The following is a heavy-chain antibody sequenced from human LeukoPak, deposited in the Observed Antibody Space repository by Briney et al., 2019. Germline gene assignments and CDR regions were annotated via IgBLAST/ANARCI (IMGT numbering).Heavy chain of an antibody. J-gene: IGHJ6*03. CDR3: AKLGGHPLHNYYVGV. V-gene: IGHV3-23*01. CDR2: ILDSGYST. Sequence: PGGSLRLSCAASGFTFSSYAMSWVRQAPGKGLEWLSGILDSGYSTYYANSVKGRFTISRDNSNNTLYLQKNSLRAEETAVYYCAKLGGHPLHNYYVGVWGKGTTVAVSS. CDR1: GFTFSSYA. D-gene: IGHD3-16*01.